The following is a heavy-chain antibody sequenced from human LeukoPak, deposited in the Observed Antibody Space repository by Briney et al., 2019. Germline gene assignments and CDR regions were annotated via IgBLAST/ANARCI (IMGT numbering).Heavy chain of an antibody. V-gene: IGHV1-18*01. D-gene: IGHD5-24*01. Sequence: GASVKVSCKASGYTFTSYGISWVRQAPGQGLEWMGWISAYNGNTNYAQKLQGRVTMTTDTSTSTAYMELRSLRSDDTAVYYCARSGDGYNLAVGWFDPWGQGTLVTVSS. CDR2: ISAYNGNT. CDR1: GYTFTSYG. CDR3: ARSGDGYNLAVGWFDP. J-gene: IGHJ5*02.